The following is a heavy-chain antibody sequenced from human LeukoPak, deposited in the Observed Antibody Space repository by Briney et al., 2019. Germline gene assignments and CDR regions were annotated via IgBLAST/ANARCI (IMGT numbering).Heavy chain of an antibody. Sequence: GGSLRLSCAASGFTFSSYSMNWVRQAPGKGLEWVSSISSSSSYIYYADSVKGRFTISRDNAKNSLYLQMNSLRAEDTAVHYCAREGVSGFDYWGQGTLVTVSS. CDR1: GFTFSSYS. CDR2: ISSSSSYI. J-gene: IGHJ4*02. CDR3: AREGVSGFDY. D-gene: IGHD5/OR15-5a*01. V-gene: IGHV3-21*01.